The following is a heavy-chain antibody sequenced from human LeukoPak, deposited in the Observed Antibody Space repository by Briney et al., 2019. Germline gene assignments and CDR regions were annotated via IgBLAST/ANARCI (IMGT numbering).Heavy chain of an antibody. CDR1: GLSFSSYE. V-gene: IGHV3-48*03. Sequence: GGSLRLSCEASGLSFSSYEMNWVRQAPGKGLEWVSYISGSGSIIYYADSVKGRFSISRDNAKNSLFLQMNSLTVDDTAIYYCATDSGHYYYGMDVWGQGTTVTVSS. CDR2: ISGSGSII. J-gene: IGHJ6*02. CDR3: ATDSGHYYYGMDV. D-gene: IGHD6-25*01.